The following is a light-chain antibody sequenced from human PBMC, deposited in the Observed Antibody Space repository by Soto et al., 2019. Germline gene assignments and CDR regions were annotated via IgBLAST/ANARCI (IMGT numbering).Light chain of an antibody. J-gene: IGKJ3*01. CDR2: GAT. CDR3: QNCKSAVFT. CDR1: QDIENY. V-gene: IGKV1-27*01. Sequence: DIQMTQSPSSLSASVGDRVTITCRASQDIENYLAWYQQRPGKVPKHLIYGATTLQSGVPSRFSGSGSGTDFTLTISSLQPEDVATYYCQNCKSAVFTFGPGTKVDTK.